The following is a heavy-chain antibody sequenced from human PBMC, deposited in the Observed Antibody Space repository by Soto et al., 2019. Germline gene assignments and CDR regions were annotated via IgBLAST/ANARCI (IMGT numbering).Heavy chain of an antibody. V-gene: IGHV1-18*01. J-gene: IGHJ6*02. CDR2: ISAYNGNT. D-gene: IGHD2-2*01. CDR3: AREPVPAAMPDYYYGMDV. CDR1: GYTFTGYD. Sequence: ASVKVSCKASGYTFTGYDINWVRRAPGQGLEWMGWISAYNGNTNYAQKLQGRVTMTTDTSTSTAYMELRSLRSDDTAVYYCAREPVPAAMPDYYYGMDVWGQGTTVTVSS.